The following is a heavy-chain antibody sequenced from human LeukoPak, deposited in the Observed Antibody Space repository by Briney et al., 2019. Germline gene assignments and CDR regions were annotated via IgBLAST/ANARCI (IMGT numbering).Heavy chain of an antibody. V-gene: IGHV4-39*02. CDR3: ARDRGGSSSIAFDI. CDR1: GGSISSSSYY. D-gene: IGHD1-26*01. J-gene: IGHJ3*02. CDR2: IYYSGST. Sequence: PSETLSLTCTVSGGSISSSSYYWGWIRQPPGKGLEWIGSIYYSGSTYYNPSLKSRVTISVDTSKNQSSLKLSSVTAADTAVYYCARDRGGSSSIAFDIWGQGTMVTVFS.